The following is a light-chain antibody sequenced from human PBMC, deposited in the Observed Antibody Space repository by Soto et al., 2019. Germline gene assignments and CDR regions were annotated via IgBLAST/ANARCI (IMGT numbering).Light chain of an antibody. CDR3: CSYAGSSFV. CDR2: EGS. CDR1: SSDVGSYNL. Sequence: QSVLTQPASVSGSPGQSITISCTGTSSDVGSYNLVSWYQQHPGKAPKPMIYEGSKRPSGVSNRFSGSKSGNTASLTISGLQAEDEADYYCCSYAGSSFVFGTGTKVTVL. J-gene: IGLJ1*01. V-gene: IGLV2-23*01.